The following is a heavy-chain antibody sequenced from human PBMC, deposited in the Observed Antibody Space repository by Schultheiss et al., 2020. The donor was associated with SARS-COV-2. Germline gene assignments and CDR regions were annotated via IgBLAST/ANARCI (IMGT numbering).Heavy chain of an antibody. Sequence: GESLKISCAASGFTFSSYGMHWVRQAPGKGLEWVAVISYHASNKHYADSVKGRFTISRDNAKNSLYLQMNSLRAEDTAVYRCARGWYSCAFDIWGQGTKVTVSS. D-gene: IGHD1-14*01. CDR2: ISYHASNK. CDR1: GFTFSSYG. CDR3: ARGWYSCAFDI. V-gene: IGHV3-30*12. J-gene: IGHJ3*02.